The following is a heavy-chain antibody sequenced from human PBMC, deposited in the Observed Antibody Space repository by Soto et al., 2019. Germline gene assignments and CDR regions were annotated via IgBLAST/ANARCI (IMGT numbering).Heavy chain of an antibody. CDR2: IYYSGST. J-gene: IGHJ5*02. Sequence: DTLFLTGTLSRACIISLSYYWVGKRKSLGLGRQWIGSIYYSGSTYYNPSLKSRVTISVDTSKNQFSLKLSSVTAADTAVYYCARHVRYCSSTSCYASWFDPWGQGTLVTVSS. D-gene: IGHD2-2*01. V-gene: IGHV4-39*01. CDR3: ARHVRYCSSTSCYASWFDP. CDR1: RACIISLSYY.